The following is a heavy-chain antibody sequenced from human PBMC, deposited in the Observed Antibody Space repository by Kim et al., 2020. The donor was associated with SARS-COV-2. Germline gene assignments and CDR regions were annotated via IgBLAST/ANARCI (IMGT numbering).Heavy chain of an antibody. CDR3: ARDIGDYGDYYFDY. Sequence: ADTVKGRLTISRVNAKNSLYLRMNILRDEDTAVYYCARDIGDYGDYYFDYWGQGTLVTVSS. D-gene: IGHD4-17*01. J-gene: IGHJ4*02. V-gene: IGHV3-48*02.